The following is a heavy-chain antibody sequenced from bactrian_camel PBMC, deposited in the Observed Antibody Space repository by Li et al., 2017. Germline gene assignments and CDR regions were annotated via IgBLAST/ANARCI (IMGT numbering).Heavy chain of an antibody. D-gene: IGHD5*01. CDR1: GITFSRHD. J-gene: IGHJ6*01. V-gene: IGHV3S40*01. CDR2: ITSLPSLFRAA. CDR3: AADISTDWVCRSLRNLLDFRA. Sequence: QLVESGGGLVQPGESLRLSCVASGITFSRHDMSWVRQAPGKEVEWVAGITSLPSLFRAASYADSVKGRFSISRDNAKDTLYLQMNSLKIEDTAMYYCAADISTDWVCRSLRNLLDFRAWGQGTQVTVS.